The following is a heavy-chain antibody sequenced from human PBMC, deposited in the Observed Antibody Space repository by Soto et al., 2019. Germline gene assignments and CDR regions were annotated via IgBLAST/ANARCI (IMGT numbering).Heavy chain of an antibody. V-gene: IGHV5-51*01. CDR3: ARKDKSGYFNWFDP. D-gene: IGHD3-22*01. Sequence: GASVKVSFKASGYTFTSYYMHWLRQAPGQGLEWMGIIFPSDSDTRYSPSFQGQVTISADRSTSTVFLQWASLKASDTAVYFCARKDKSGYFNWFDPWGQGTLVTVSS. CDR2: IFPSDSDT. CDR1: GYTFTSYY. J-gene: IGHJ5*02.